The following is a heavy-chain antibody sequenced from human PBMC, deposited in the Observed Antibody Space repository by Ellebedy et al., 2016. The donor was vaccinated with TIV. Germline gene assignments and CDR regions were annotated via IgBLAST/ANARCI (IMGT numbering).Heavy chain of an antibody. CDR2: ISSSSSYI. CDR1: GFSFNKSS. J-gene: IGHJ4*02. Sequence: GGSLRLSCTASGFSFNKSSMNWVRQAPGKGLEWVSSISSSSSYIYYADSVKGRFTISRDNAKNSVSLQMNSLRAEDTAVYYCARVSPGQDSYLDSWGQGTLVTVSS. D-gene: IGHD1-14*01. CDR3: ARVSPGQDSYLDS. V-gene: IGHV3-21*06.